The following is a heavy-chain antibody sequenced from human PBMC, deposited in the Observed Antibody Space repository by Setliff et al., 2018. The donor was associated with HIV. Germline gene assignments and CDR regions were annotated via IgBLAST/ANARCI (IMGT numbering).Heavy chain of an antibody. Sequence: LSCAASGFTIRNDWMTWVRQAPGKGLEWVANVKKDESEKYYVASVKGRFTISRDNAKNSLYLQMNNLRAEDTALYYCARGHYSSSSGWGQGALVTVSS. CDR3: ARGHYSSSSG. CDR1: GFTIRNDW. J-gene: IGHJ4*02. D-gene: IGHD6-6*01. CDR2: VKKDESEK. V-gene: IGHV3-7*03.